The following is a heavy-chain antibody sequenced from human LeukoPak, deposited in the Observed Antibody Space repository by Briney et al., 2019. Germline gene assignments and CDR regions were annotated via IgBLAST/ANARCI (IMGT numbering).Heavy chain of an antibody. V-gene: IGHV3-23*01. CDR3: AKAHCSSTSCSRADN. J-gene: IGHJ4*02. CDR2: IDGSGGTT. D-gene: IGHD2-2*01. Sequence: GGSLRLACAASGFTFTRNAMAWVRQAPGKGLEWVSAIDGSGGTTFYADSVKGRVTISRVQSTNTVYLQMNSLRADDTAVYYCAKAHCSSTSCSRADNWGQGTLVTVSS. CDR1: GFTFTRNA.